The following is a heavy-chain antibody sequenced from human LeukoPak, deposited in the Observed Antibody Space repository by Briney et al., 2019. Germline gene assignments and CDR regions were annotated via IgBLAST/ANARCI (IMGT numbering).Heavy chain of an antibody. CDR3: ARVQWLVANDAFDI. CDR2: ISAYNGNT. Sequence: ASVKVSCKASGYTFTSYGISWVRQAPGQGREWMGWISAYNGNTNYAQKLQGRVTMTTDTSTSTAYMELRSLRSDDTAVYYCARVQWLVANDAFDIWGQGTMVTVSS. CDR1: GYTFTSYG. J-gene: IGHJ3*02. V-gene: IGHV1-18*01. D-gene: IGHD6-19*01.